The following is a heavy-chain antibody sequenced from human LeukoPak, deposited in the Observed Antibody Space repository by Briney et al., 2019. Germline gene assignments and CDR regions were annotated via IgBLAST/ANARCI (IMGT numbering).Heavy chain of an antibody. CDR3: AKDNRGYFDF. D-gene: IGHD3-16*01. V-gene: IGHV3-30*18. Sequence: GGSLRLSCAASGLPFSDYTVNWVRQAPGKGLEWVALISYNGRNNYYADSVKGRFTISRDNSKNTLYLQVSSLRTEDTAVYFCAKDNRGYFDFWGQGTLVTVSS. CDR2: ISYNGRNN. CDR1: GLPFSDYT. J-gene: IGHJ4*02.